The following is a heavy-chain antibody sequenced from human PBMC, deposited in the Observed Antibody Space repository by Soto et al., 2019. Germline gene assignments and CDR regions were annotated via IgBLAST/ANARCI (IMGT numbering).Heavy chain of an antibody. D-gene: IGHD4-17*01. CDR3: AKGRGDYSPFDY. Sequence: PGGSLRLSCAASGFTFSECEMSWVRQSPERGLEWVSAIGASDGGTYYADSVQGRFTISRDNSRNTVYLQMHSLRAEDTAIYYCAKGRGDYSPFDYWGQGSLVTVS. J-gene: IGHJ4*02. V-gene: IGHV3-23*01. CDR1: GFTFSECE. CDR2: IGASDGGT.